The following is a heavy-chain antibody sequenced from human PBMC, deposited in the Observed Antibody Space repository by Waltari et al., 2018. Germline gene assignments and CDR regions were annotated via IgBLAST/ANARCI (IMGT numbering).Heavy chain of an antibody. CDR2: ISGGADET. V-gene: IGHV3-23*01. J-gene: IGHJ6*02. CDR1: GFMFRNFA. Sequence: EVQLMEFGGDLVQPGESLRLSCEVSGFMFRNFAMSWVRQAPGKSLEWISVISGGADETVYTDSVKGRFTMYRDNAKNSVHLQMSSLRVEDTAVYFCAREYAHYGMDVWGQGTTVTVTS. CDR3: AREYAHYGMDV. D-gene: IGHD2-2*01.